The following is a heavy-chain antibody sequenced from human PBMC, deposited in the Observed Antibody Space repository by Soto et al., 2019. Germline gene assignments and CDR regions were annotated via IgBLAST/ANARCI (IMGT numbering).Heavy chain of an antibody. J-gene: IGHJ2*01. Sequence: QVQLQESGPGLVKPSQTLSLTCTVSGGSISSGGYYWSWIRQHPGKGLEWIGYIYYSGSTYYNPSLKSRVTISVDTSKNQFSLKLSSVTPADTAVYYCARRSTNYYDSSGYYYDPFDPSWYFDLWGRGTLVTVSS. V-gene: IGHV4-31*03. D-gene: IGHD3-22*01. CDR1: GGSISSGGYY. CDR3: ARRSTNYYDSSGYYYDPFDPSWYFDL. CDR2: IYYSGST.